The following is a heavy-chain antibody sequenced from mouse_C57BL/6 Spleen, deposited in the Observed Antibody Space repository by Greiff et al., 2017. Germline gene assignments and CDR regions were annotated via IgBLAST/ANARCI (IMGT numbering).Heavy chain of an antibody. V-gene: IGHV1-85*01. CDR1: GYTFTSYD. CDR2: IYPRDGST. CDR3: ARQDYYGSSYEAWFAY. J-gene: IGHJ3*01. Sequence: QVQLKQSGPELVKPGASVKLSCKASGYTFTSYDINWVKQRPGQGLEWIGWIYPRDGSTKYNEKFKGKATLTVDTSSSTAYMGLHSLTSEDSAVYFCARQDYYGSSYEAWFAYWGQGTLVTVSA. D-gene: IGHD1-1*01.